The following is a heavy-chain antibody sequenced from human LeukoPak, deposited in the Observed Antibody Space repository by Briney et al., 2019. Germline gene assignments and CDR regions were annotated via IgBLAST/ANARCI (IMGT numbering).Heavy chain of an antibody. Sequence: QPGGSLRLSCAASGFTFSSYWMSWVRQAPGKGLEWVANIKQDGSEKYYVDSVKGRFTISRDNAKNSLYLQMNSLRAEDTALYHCARDRSYGSFDYWGQGILVTVSS. D-gene: IGHD5-18*01. CDR3: ARDRSYGSFDY. CDR2: IKQDGSEK. CDR1: GFTFSSYW. V-gene: IGHV3-7*03. J-gene: IGHJ4*02.